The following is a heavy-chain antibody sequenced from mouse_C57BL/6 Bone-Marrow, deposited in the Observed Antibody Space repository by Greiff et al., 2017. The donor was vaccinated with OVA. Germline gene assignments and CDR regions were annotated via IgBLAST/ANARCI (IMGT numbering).Heavy chain of an antibody. D-gene: IGHD1-1*01. CDR3: TTQILVITTVVAPAY. CDR1: GFNIKDYY. J-gene: IGHJ2*01. CDR2: IDPENGDT. Sequence: EVQLQQSGAELVRPGASVKLSCTASGFNIKDYYMHWVKQRPEQGLEWIGWIDPENGDTEYASKFQGKATITADTSSNTAYLQLSSLTSEDTAVYYCTTQILVITTVVAPAYWGQGTTLTVSS. V-gene: IGHV14-4*01.